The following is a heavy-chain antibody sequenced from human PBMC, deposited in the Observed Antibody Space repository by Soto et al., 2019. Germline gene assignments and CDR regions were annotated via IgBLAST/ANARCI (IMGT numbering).Heavy chain of an antibody. CDR3: ARNDVLDP. Sequence: GGSLRLSCAASGFTFSSYAMHWVRQAPGKGLEYVSAISSNGGSTYYADSVKGRVTITADKSTSTAYMELSSLRSEDTAVYYCARNDVLDPWGQGTLVTVSS. D-gene: IGHD1-1*01. CDR2: ISSNGGST. CDR1: GFTFSSYA. V-gene: IGHV3-64*02. J-gene: IGHJ5*02.